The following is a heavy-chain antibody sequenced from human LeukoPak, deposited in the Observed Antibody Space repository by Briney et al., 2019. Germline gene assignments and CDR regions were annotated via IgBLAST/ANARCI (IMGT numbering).Heavy chain of an antibody. J-gene: IGHJ3*02. CDR1: GGSTSTYY. CDR2: ISNSGNT. CDR3: ARVRAGTTTKRAFDI. Sequence: SETLSLTCSLSGGSTSTYYWTWIRQPPGKGLEWIEDISNSGNTYYNPSLKSRVTMSLDTSKNQFSLKLTSVTAADTAVYYCARVRAGTTTKRAFDIWGQGTLVTVSS. D-gene: IGHD1-7*01. V-gene: IGHV4-59*01.